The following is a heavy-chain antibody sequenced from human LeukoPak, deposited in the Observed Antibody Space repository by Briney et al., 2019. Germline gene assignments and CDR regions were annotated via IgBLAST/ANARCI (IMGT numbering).Heavy chain of an antibody. J-gene: IGHJ4*02. Sequence: GESPKISCEGSGYNFTTYWIGWVRQMPGKGLEWMGIIYPVDSDTKYSPSFQGQVTMSADNSINTAFLQWSSLKASDTAMYYCARHSPQPNVDAGIPLEGPDHWGQGTLVTVSS. D-gene: IGHD2-2*02. CDR2: IYPVDSDT. CDR1: GYNFTTYW. CDR3: ARHSPQPNVDAGIPLEGPDH. V-gene: IGHV5-51*01.